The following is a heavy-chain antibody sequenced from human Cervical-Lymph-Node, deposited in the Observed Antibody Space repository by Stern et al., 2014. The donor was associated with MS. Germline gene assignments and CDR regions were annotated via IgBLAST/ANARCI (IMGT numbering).Heavy chain of an antibody. CDR3: ARLRVITASFDP. Sequence: QVQLQESGPGLVKPSETLSLICTVSGGSISSYYWSWIRQPPGKGLEGIGYGYYSGSTNYNPSLKSRVTISVDTSKNQFSLKLTSVTAADTAMYYCARLRVITASFDPWGQGTLVTVSS. V-gene: IGHV4-59*01. CDR1: GGSISSYY. D-gene: IGHD4-11*01. CDR2: GYYSGST. J-gene: IGHJ5*02.